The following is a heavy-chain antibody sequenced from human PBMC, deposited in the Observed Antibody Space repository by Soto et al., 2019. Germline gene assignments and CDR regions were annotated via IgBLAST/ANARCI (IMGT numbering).Heavy chain of an antibody. CDR3: AKGFGNDWAFDY. J-gene: IGHJ4*02. V-gene: IGHV3-30*18. D-gene: IGHD1-1*01. Sequence: QVHLVESGGGVVQPGRSLRLSCAASGFSFSTYGMQWVRQAPDKGLEWVAFISNDGSNKYYADSVKGRFTISRDNSKNALYLQMNSLRAEDTAVYYCAKGFGNDWAFDYWGQGTLVTVSS. CDR2: ISNDGSNK. CDR1: GFSFSTYG.